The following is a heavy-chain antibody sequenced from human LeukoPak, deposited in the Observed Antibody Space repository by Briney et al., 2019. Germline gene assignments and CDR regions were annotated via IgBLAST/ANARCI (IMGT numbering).Heavy chain of an antibody. CDR3: ARNPSGWYPYYFDY. CDR1: GFSLGTSGMC. V-gene: IGHV2-70*01. Sequence: SGPALVKPTQTLTLTCTFSGFSLGTSGMCVSWIRQPPGKALEWLALIDWDDDKYYSTSLKTRLTISKDTSKNQVVLTMTNMDPVDTATYYCARNPSGWYPYYFDYWGQGTLVTVSS. D-gene: IGHD6-19*01. J-gene: IGHJ4*02. CDR2: IDWDDDK.